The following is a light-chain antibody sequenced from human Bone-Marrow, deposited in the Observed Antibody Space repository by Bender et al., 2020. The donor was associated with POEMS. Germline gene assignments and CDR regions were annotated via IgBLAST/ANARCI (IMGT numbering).Light chain of an antibody. V-gene: IGLV3-21*02. J-gene: IGLJ2*01. CDR1: NIGSKS. CDR2: ADS. Sequence: SYVLTQPPSVSVAPGQTAIITCGGNNIGSKSVHWYQQKPGQPPVLVVYADSDRPSGIPERFSGSNSGNTATLTISGTQAMDEADYYCQAWDSSTAVFGGGTKLTVL. CDR3: QAWDSSTAV.